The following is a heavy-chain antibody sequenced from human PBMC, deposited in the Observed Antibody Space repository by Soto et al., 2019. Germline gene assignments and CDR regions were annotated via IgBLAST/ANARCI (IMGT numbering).Heavy chain of an antibody. CDR1: GYTFTSYD. CDR3: ARGRGSYDFWSRSYEGYYGMDV. D-gene: IGHD3-3*01. CDR2: MNPNSGNT. Sequence: ASVKVSCKASGYTFTSYDINWVGQATGQVLEWMGWMNPNSGNTGYAQKFQGRVTMTRNTSLSTAYMELSSLISEDKAVYYCARGRGSYDFWSRSYEGYYGMDVWGQGTTVTV. V-gene: IGHV1-8*01. J-gene: IGHJ6*02.